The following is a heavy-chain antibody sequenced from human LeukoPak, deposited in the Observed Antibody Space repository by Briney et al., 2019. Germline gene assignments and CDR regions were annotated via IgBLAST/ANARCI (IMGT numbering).Heavy chain of an antibody. J-gene: IGHJ4*02. Sequence: ASVNVSCTASGYTFTGYYMRWVRQAPGQGLEWMGWINPNSGGTNYAQKFQGRVTMTRDTSISTAYMERSRLRSDDTAVYYCARDRGIAAAGDCYFDYWGQGTLVTVSS. CDR1: GYTFTGYY. D-gene: IGHD6-13*01. CDR2: INPNSGGT. V-gene: IGHV1-2*02. CDR3: ARDRGIAAAGDCYFDY.